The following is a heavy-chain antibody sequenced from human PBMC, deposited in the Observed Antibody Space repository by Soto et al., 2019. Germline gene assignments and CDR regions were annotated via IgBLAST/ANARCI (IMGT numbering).Heavy chain of an antibody. D-gene: IGHD6-19*01. CDR3: ARGEVHSSGWNFDY. CDR1: GGTFSSYA. CDR2: IIPIFGTA. J-gene: IGHJ4*02. Sequence: GASVKVSCKASGGTFSSYAISWVRQAHGQGLEWMGGIIPIFGTANYAQKFQGRVTITTDESTSTAYMELSSLRSEDTAVYYCARGEVHSSGWNFDYWGQGSLVTVSS. V-gene: IGHV1-69*05.